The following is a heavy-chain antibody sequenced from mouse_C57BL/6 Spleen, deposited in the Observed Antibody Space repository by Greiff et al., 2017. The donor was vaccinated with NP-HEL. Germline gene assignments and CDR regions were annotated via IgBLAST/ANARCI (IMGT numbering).Heavy chain of an antibody. J-gene: IGHJ4*01. D-gene: IGHD3-2*02. V-gene: IGHV1-82*01. CDR3: ADSSGYGGAMDY. CDR1: GYAFSSSW. Sequence: VQLVESGPELVKPGASVKISCKASGYAFSSSWMNWVKQRPGKGLEWIGRIYPGDGDTNYNGKFKGKATLTADKSSSTAYMQLSSLTSEDSAVYFCADSSGYGGAMDYWGQGTSVTVSS. CDR2: IYPGDGDT.